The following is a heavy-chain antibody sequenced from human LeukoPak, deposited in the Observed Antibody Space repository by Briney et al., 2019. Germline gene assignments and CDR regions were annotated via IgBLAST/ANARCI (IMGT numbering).Heavy chain of an antibody. Sequence: PSETLSLTCTVSGGSISSGGYYWSWIRQHPGKGLEWIGYIYYSGSTYYNPSLKSRVTISVDMSKNQFSLKLSSVTAADTAVYYCARVVTGGDNWFDPWGQGTLVTVSS. J-gene: IGHJ5*02. CDR2: IYYSGST. V-gene: IGHV4-31*03. D-gene: IGHD2-21*02. CDR3: ARVVTGGDNWFDP. CDR1: GGSISSGGYY.